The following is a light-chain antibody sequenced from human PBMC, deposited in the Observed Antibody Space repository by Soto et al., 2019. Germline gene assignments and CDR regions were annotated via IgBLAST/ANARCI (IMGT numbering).Light chain of an antibody. CDR3: AAWDDSLSSWV. V-gene: IGLV1-47*01. CDR1: TSNIGSNF. Sequence: QSVLTQPPSAPGTPGQRVTISCSGSTSNIGSNFVYWYQQFPGTAPKLLIYRNNQRPSGVPDRFSGSKSGTSASLAISGLPSEDEADYYCAAWDDSLSSWVFGPGTKVTVL. CDR2: RNN. J-gene: IGLJ3*02.